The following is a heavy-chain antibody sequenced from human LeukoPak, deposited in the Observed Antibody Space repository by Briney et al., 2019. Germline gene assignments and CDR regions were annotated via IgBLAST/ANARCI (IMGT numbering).Heavy chain of an antibody. CDR1: GYTFTSYG. D-gene: IGHD5-12*01. CDR3: ARGVATINSHYYDY. V-gene: IGHV1-18*04. Sequence: ASVKVSFKASGYTFTSYGISWGRPAPGQGLAWMGWISAYNGNTNYAQKLQGRVTMTTDTSTSTAYMELRSLRSDDTAVYYCARGVATINSHYYDYWGQGTLVTVSS. CDR2: ISAYNGNT. J-gene: IGHJ4*02.